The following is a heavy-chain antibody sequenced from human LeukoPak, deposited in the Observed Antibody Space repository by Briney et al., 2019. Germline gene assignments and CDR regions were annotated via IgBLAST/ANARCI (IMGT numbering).Heavy chain of an antibody. Sequence: SETLSLTCTVSGGSISSSSYYWGWIRQPPGKGLEWIGSIYYSGSTYYNPSLKSRVTISVDTSKNQFSLKLSSVTAADTAVYYCARAEWELPRSLDYWGQGTLVTVSS. CDR3: ARAEWELPRSLDY. J-gene: IGHJ4*02. V-gene: IGHV4-39*07. CDR1: GGSISSSSYY. D-gene: IGHD1-26*01. CDR2: IYYSGST.